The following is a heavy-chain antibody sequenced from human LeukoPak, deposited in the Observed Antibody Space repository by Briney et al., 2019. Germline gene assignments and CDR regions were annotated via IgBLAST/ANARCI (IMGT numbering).Heavy chain of an antibody. CDR2: IYSSGTT. D-gene: IGHD4-17*01. J-gene: IGHJ4*02. Sequence: PGGSLRLSCAASGFTVSRNYMTWVRQAPGKGLEWVSVIYSSGTTYYADSVKGRFTISRDNAKNTLYLQMNSLRAEDTAVYYCARETTVTNNRFDYWGQGTLVTVSS. CDR1: GFTVSRNY. V-gene: IGHV3-53*01. CDR3: ARETTVTNNRFDY.